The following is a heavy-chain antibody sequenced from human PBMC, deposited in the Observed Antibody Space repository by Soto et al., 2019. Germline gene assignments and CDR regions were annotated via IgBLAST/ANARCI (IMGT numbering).Heavy chain of an antibody. V-gene: IGHV3-23*01. J-gene: IGHJ4*02. CDR3: AKDARYYWKIDF. D-gene: IGHD1-20*01. CDR2: ISGSGANT. Sequence: DVHLLESGGGLVQPGGSLRLSCGVSGLTFGSYAMTWVRQAPGKGLEWVSGISGSGANTYYADSVKGRFTISRDNSKNTLYLKMNSLRAEDTAIYYCAKDARYYWKIDFWGQGTLVTVSS. CDR1: GLTFGSYA.